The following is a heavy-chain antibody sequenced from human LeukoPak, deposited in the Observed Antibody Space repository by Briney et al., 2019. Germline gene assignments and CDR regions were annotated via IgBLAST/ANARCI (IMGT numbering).Heavy chain of an antibody. J-gene: IGHJ4*02. D-gene: IGHD5-12*01. V-gene: IGHV4-39*07. Sequence: SETLSLTCTVSGGSISSTTYYWGWIRQPPGKGLEWIGSIYFSGGTYYNPSLKSRVTISVDTSKNQFSLKLRSVTAADTAVYYCARDRTYGGYPFDYWGQGTLVTVSS. CDR2: IYFSGGT. CDR3: ARDRTYGGYPFDY. CDR1: GGSISSTTYY.